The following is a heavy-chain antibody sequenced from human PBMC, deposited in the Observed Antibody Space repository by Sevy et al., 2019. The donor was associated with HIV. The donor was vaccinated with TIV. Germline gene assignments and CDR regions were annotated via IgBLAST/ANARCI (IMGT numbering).Heavy chain of an antibody. V-gene: IGHV4-61*08. D-gene: IGHD3-22*01. CDR2: IYSSGST. CDR1: GGSVSSGGYY. Sequence: SETLSLTCSVSGGSVSSGGYYWSWIRQPPGKGLGGIGYIYSSGSTNYNPSLKIRVTMSVDTSKNQFSLKLNSVTAADTAVYYCARDNPEYDSSGYYLDYWGQGTMVTVSS. J-gene: IGHJ4*02. CDR3: ARDNPEYDSSGYYLDY.